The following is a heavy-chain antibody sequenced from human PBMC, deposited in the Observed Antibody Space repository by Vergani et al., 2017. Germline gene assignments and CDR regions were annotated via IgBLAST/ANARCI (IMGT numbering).Heavy chain of an antibody. J-gene: IGHJ3*02. CDR3: AKTLRFLEWLPDAFDI. V-gene: IGHV3-23*01. CDR2: ISGSGGST. Sequence: EVQLLESGGGLVQPGGSLRLSCAASGFTFSSYAMSWVRQAPGKGLEWVSAISGSGGSTYYADSVKGRFTISRDNSKNTLYLQMNSLRAEDTAVYYCAKTLRFLEWLPDAFDIWGQGTTVTVSS. D-gene: IGHD3-3*01. CDR1: GFTFSSYA.